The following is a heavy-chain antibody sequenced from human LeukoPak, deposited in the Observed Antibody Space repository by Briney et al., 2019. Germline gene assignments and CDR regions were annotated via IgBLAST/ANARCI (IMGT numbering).Heavy chain of an antibody. CDR2: IYVDGRTT. J-gene: IGHJ5*02. V-gene: IGHV3-74*01. CDR3: IRDFRSADL. Sequence: GGSLRLSGVASGFTFSNYWMHWVRQPPGKGLVWVSRIYVDGRTTSYADSVKGRFTISRDNAKNTVYLEMNSLSVEDTATYYCIRDFRSADLWGQGTLVTVTS. CDR1: GFTFSNYW.